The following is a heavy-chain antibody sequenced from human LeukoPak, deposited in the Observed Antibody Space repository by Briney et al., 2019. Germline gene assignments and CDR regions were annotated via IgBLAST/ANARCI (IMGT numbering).Heavy chain of an antibody. CDR2: INPNSGGT. J-gene: IGHJ4*02. CDR1: GYTFTGYY. Sequence: GASVKVSCKASGYTFTGYYMHWVRQAPGQGLEWMGWINPNSGGTNYAQKLQGRVTMTTDTSTSTAYMELRSLRSDDTAVYYCARDSYDGEGVRWLSDYWGQGTLVTVSS. CDR3: ARDSYDGEGVRWLSDY. V-gene: IGHV1-2*02. D-gene: IGHD4-23*01.